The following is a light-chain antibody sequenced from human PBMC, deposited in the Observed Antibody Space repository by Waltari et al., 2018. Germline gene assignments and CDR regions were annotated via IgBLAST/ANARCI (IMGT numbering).Light chain of an antibody. J-gene: IGLJ2*01. CDR2: ADS. CDR1: ALSKKY. Sequence: SSELTQPPPVSVSPGQTAKISCSGDALSKKYAYWFQQKAGQSPVVIIFADSKRPSGIPERFSGSSSGTVATLTITGAQVEDEADYYCYSTDSSGNYRQFGEGTRLTVL. CDR3: YSTDSSGNYRQ. V-gene: IGLV3-10*01.